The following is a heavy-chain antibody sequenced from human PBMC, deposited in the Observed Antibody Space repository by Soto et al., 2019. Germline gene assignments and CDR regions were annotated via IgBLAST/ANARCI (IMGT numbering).Heavy chain of an antibody. CDR3: ARGPYCSGGSCFYDY. CDR2: IIGSGSTI. Sequence: ESGGGLVQPGGSLRLSCPASGFTFSRYEMNWVRQAPGKGLEWVSYIIGSGSTIYYADSVKGRFTISRDNANNSLYLQMNSLRAEDTAIYYCARGPYCSGGSCFYDYWGQGTLVTVSS. V-gene: IGHV3-48*03. CDR1: GFTFSRYE. J-gene: IGHJ4*02. D-gene: IGHD2-15*01.